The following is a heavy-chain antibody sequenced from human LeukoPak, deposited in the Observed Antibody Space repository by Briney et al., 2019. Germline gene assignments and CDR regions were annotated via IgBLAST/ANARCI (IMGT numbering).Heavy chain of an antibody. CDR2: IYTTGTT. CDR3: ARAGYTISYYSLDY. Sequence: PSETLSLTCTVSGGSINSYYWGWISQPAGKGLEWIGRIYTTGTTSYNPSLKSRVTISVDTSKNQFYLKLTSVTAADTAMYYCARAGYTISYYSLDYWGQGSLVTVSS. D-gene: IGHD1-26*01. J-gene: IGHJ4*02. CDR1: GGSINSYY. V-gene: IGHV4-4*07.